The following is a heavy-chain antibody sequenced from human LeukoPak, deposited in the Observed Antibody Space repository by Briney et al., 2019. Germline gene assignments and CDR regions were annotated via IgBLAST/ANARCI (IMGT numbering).Heavy chain of an antibody. CDR1: GFTFSSYG. V-gene: IGHV3-30*18. Sequence: GRSLRLSCAASGFTFSSYGMHWVRQAPGKGLEWVAVISYDGSNKYYADSVKGRFTISRDNSKNTLYLQMNSLRAEDTAVYYCAKAGVRIAVAGTHFDYWGQGTLVTVSS. CDR2: ISYDGSNK. D-gene: IGHD6-19*01. J-gene: IGHJ4*02. CDR3: AKAGVRIAVAGTHFDY.